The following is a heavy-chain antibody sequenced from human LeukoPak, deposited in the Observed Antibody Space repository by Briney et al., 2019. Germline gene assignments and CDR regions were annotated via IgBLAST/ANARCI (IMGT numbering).Heavy chain of an antibody. CDR1: GGSFSGYY. CDR2: INHSGST. CDR3: AKNPDGGPFDY. Sequence: PSETLSLTCAVYGGSFSGYYWSWIRQPPGKGLEWIGEINHSGSTNYNPSLKSRVTISVDTSKNQFSLKLSSVTAADTAVYFCAKNPDGGPFDYWGQGTLVTVSS. D-gene: IGHD3-3*01. V-gene: IGHV4-34*01. J-gene: IGHJ4*02.